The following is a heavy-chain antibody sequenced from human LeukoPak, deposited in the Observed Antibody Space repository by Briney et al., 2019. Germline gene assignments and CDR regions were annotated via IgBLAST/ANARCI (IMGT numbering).Heavy chain of an antibody. V-gene: IGHV4-59*08. CDR3: ARHRGSGSPYFDY. J-gene: IGHJ4*02. D-gene: IGHD3-10*01. Sequence: SETLSLTCTVSGDPIINYYWTWIRQSPGKGLEWIGYIYYSGSTKYNPSLKSRVTISVDTSKNQFSLKLSSVTAADTAVYYCARHRGSGSPYFDYWGQGTLVTVSS. CDR1: GDPIINYY. CDR2: IYYSGST.